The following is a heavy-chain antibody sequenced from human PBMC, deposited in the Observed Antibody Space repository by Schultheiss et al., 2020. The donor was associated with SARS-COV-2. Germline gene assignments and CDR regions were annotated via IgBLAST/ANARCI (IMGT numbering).Heavy chain of an antibody. CDR2: IIPVFGRG. J-gene: IGHJ6*02. CDR1: GGTFSSSA. CDR3: ARTGYCSGDDCYYGMDV. Sequence: SVKVSCKASGGTFSSSAISWVRQAPGQGLEWMGGIIPVFGRGNSAQRFQGRLTITADESTTTLYMELSSLTSEDTAVYYCARTGYCSGDDCYYGMDVWGQGTTVTVSS. D-gene: IGHD2-15*01. V-gene: IGHV1-69*13.